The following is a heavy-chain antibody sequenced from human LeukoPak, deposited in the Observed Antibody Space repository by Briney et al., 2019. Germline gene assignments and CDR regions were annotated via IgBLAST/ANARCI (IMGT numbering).Heavy chain of an antibody. V-gene: IGHV4-59*08. J-gene: IGHJ5*02. D-gene: IGHD3-22*01. Sequence: PSETLSLTCTVSGGSISSYYWSWIRQPPGKGLEWIGYIYYSGSTNYNPSLKSRVTISVDTSKNQFSLKLSSVTAADTAVYYCARSYYDSSDYYSTSWGQGILVTVSS. CDR3: ARSYYDSSDYYSTS. CDR2: IYYSGST. CDR1: GGSISSYY.